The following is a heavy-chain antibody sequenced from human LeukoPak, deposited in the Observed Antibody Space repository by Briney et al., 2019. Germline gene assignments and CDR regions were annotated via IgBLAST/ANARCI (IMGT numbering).Heavy chain of an antibody. CDR3: AKDLRWDHPGLDP. CDR1: GYSFTSYY. J-gene: IGHJ5*02. CDR2: INPGGGST. V-gene: IGHV1-46*01. Sequence: ASVKVSCKASGYSFTSYYIHWVRQAPGQGLESMGIINPGGGSTSYAQKFQDRVPMTRDTSTSTVYMELNSLRSEDTAVYYCAKDLRWDHPGLDPWGQGTLVIVSS. D-gene: IGHD4-23*01.